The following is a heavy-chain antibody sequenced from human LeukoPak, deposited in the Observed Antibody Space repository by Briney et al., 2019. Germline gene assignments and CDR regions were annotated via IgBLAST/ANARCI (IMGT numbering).Heavy chain of an antibody. Sequence: PGRSLRLSCAASGFTFSSYAMHWVRQAPGKGLEWVAVISYDGSNKYYADSVKGRFTISRDNSKNTLYLQMNSLRAEDTAVYYCARDASRNYFDYWGQGTLVTVSS. CDR1: GFTFSSYA. J-gene: IGHJ4*02. V-gene: IGHV3-30-3*01. CDR3: ARDASRNYFDY. CDR2: ISYDGSNK.